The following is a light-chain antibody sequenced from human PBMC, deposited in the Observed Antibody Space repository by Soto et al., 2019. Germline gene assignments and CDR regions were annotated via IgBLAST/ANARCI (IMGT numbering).Light chain of an antibody. CDR1: QSVSNNY. V-gene: IGKV3-20*01. CDR2: GSS. J-gene: IGKJ4*01. CDR3: QQYGSSPLT. Sequence: EIVLTQSPGTLSLSPGERATLSCRASQSVSNNYLAWYQQKPGQAPRLLIYGSSRRATGIPDRFSGRGSGTDFTLTISRLEPEDFAVYSCQQYGSSPLTFGGGTKVEIK.